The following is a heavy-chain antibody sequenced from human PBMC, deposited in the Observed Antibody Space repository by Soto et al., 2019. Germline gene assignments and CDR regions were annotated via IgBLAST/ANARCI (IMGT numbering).Heavy chain of an antibody. D-gene: IGHD3-9*01. CDR1: GFTFSSYA. CDR3: ARAYYDILTGYYNPFDY. J-gene: IGHJ4*02. Sequence: QVQLVESGGGVVQPGRSLRLSCAASGFTFSSYAMHWVRQAPGKGLEWVAVISYDGSNKYYADSVKGRFTIYRDNSKNTLYLQMNSLRAEDTAVYYCARAYYDILTGYYNPFDYWGQGTLVTVSS. V-gene: IGHV3-30-3*01. CDR2: ISYDGSNK.